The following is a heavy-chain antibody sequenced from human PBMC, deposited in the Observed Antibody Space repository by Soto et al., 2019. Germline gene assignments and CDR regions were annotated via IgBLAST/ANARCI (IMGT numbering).Heavy chain of an antibody. CDR2: ISFDGSET. Sequence: GGSLRLSCAVSGFTFNNSGMHWILQAPGKGLEWVAVISFDGSETYYADSMKGRFTISRDNSKNMLQLQMNSLRAEDTAIYYCAKDRVPGAYGHYYGMDVWGQGTTVTVSS. D-gene: IGHD6-19*01. CDR1: GFTFNNSG. CDR3: AKDRVPGAYGHYYGMDV. V-gene: IGHV3-30*18. J-gene: IGHJ6*02.